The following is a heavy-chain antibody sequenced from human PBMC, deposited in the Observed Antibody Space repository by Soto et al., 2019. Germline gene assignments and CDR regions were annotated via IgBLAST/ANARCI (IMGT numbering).Heavy chain of an antibody. J-gene: IGHJ4*02. CDR2: IYYSGST. Sequence: SETLSLTCTVSGGSISSYYWSWIRQPPGKGLEWIGYIYYSGSTNYNPSLKSRVTISVDTSKNQFSLKLSSVTAADTAVYYCARSRTGILDYWGQGTLVTVSS. V-gene: IGHV4-59*01. D-gene: IGHD1-1*01. CDR3: ARSRTGILDY. CDR1: GGSISSYY.